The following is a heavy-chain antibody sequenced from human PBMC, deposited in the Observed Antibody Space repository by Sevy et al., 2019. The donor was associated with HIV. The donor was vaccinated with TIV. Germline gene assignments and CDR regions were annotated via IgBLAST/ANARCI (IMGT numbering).Heavy chain of an antibody. V-gene: IGHV3-30-3*01. D-gene: IGHD3-22*01. CDR1: GLTFSSYA. Sequence: GGSLRLSCAASGLTFSSYAMHWVRQAPGKGLEWVAVISYHGSNKYYADSVKGRFTISRDNSKNTLYLQVNSLKTEDTAVYFCADDSSAYYSQPRYWGQGTLVTVSS. J-gene: IGHJ4*02. CDR3: ADDSSAYYSQPRY. CDR2: ISYHGSNK.